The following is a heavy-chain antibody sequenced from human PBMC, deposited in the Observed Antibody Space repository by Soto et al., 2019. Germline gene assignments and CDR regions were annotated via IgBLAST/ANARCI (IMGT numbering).Heavy chain of an antibody. CDR3: ARDSPSSYSSSPSAHYYGMDV. V-gene: IGHV1-18*01. Sequence: QVQLVQSGAEVKKPGASVKVSCKASGYTFTSYGISWVRQAPGQGLEWMGWISAYNGNTNYAQKLQGRVTMTTDTSTSTAYMELRSLRSDDTAVYYCARDSPSSYSSSPSAHYYGMDVCGQGTTVTVSS. J-gene: IGHJ6*02. D-gene: IGHD6-6*01. CDR2: ISAYNGNT. CDR1: GYTFTSYG.